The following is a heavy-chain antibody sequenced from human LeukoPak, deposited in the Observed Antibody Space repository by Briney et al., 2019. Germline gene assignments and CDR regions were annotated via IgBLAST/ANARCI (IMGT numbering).Heavy chain of an antibody. CDR3: ASMWEGGY. J-gene: IGHJ4*02. V-gene: IGHV3-7*01. Sequence: GGSLRLSCATSGFTFSRYWMSWVRQAPGKGLEWVATIKPDGTEIYYADFVKGRFTISRDNAQNSLYPQMNSLRDEDAAIYFCASMWEGGYWGQGTLVTVSS. CDR2: IKPDGTEI. CDR1: GFTFSRYW. D-gene: IGHD1-26*01.